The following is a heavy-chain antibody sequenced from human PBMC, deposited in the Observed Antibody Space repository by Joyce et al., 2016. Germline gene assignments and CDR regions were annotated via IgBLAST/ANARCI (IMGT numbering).Heavy chain of an antibody. V-gene: IGHV1-2*04. D-gene: IGHD6-19*01. Sequence: QVQLVQSGAEVKKPGASVKVSCKASGYTFINYYLHWVRQTPGQGLGGMGWINPSSGATKYAQKFQGWVTMTRDTAITTAYMELNSLKSDDTAVYYCARGGLRRGSGHKELSEIDYWGQGTLVTVSS. CDR3: ARGGLRRGSGHKELSEIDY. J-gene: IGHJ4*02. CDR1: GYTFINYY. CDR2: INPSSGAT.